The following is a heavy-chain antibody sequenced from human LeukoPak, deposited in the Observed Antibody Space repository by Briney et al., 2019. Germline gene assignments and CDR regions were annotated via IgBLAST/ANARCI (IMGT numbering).Heavy chain of an antibody. CDR2: IYPGDSDT. CDR3: ALACTAMAYKFDY. D-gene: IGHD5-18*01. Sequence: GESLKISCKGSGYSFTSYWIGWVRQMPGKGLEWMGIIYPGDSDTRYGPSFQGHVTISADKSISTAYLQWSSLKASDTAMYYCALACTAMAYKFDYWGQGTLVTVSS. J-gene: IGHJ4*02. CDR1: GYSFTSYW. V-gene: IGHV5-51*01.